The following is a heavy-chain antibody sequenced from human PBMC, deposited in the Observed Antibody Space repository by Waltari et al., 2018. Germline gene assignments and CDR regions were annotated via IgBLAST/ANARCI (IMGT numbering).Heavy chain of an antibody. Sequence: EEQLVESRGGLAQPGESLRLSCAASGFTFSRYWMDWVRQAPGKGLVWVSRINSDGSSTTYADSVKGRFTISRDNGKNTLYVQMNRLRPEDTAVYYCARVATKTYSSPVPGRPYYYGMDVWGQGTTVTVSS. V-gene: IGHV3-74*01. CDR3: ARVATKTYSSPVPGRPYYYGMDV. J-gene: IGHJ6*02. CDR1: GFTFSRYW. CDR2: INSDGSST. D-gene: IGHD3-22*01.